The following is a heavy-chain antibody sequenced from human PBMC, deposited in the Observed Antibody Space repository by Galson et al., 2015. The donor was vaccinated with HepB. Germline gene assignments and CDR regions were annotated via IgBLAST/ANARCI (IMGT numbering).Heavy chain of an antibody. Sequence: SLRLSCAASGFTSSRYVISWVRQAPGKGLEFVSIIEIGGIKHYADSVKGRFAISGDSSKNTVYLQMNSLTVEDTALYYCAAGNGGIDSWGQGTLVTVSS. CDR2: IIEIGGIK. D-gene: IGHD3-16*01. CDR3: AAGNGGIDS. J-gene: IGHJ4*02. V-gene: IGHV3-23*01. CDR1: GFTSSRYV.